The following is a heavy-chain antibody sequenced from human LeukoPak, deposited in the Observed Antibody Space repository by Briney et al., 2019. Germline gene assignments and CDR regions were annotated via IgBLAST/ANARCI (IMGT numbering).Heavy chain of an antibody. J-gene: IGHJ5*02. Sequence: SETLSLTCTVSGGSISSYYWSWIRQPPGKGLEWIGYIYYSGSTNYNPSLKSRVTISVDTSKNQFSLKLSSVTAADTAVYYCARIVSGYGNWFDPWGQGTLVTVSS. CDR2: IYYSGST. CDR1: GGSISSYY. CDR3: ARIVSGYGNWFDP. V-gene: IGHV4-59*01. D-gene: IGHD5-12*01.